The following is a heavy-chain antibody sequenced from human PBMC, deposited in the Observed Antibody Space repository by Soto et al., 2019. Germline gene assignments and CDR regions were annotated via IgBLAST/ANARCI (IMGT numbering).Heavy chain of an antibody. CDR2: ISWNSGSI. J-gene: IGHJ4*02. D-gene: IGHD5-12*01. CDR1: GFTFDDYA. V-gene: IGHV3-9*01. CDR3: AKDLPTGTYSGYDLGPGGFDY. Sequence: GVSLRLSCAASGFTFDDYAMHWVRQAPGKGLEWVSGISWNSGSIGYADSVKGRFTISRDNAKNSLYLQMNSLRAEDTALYYCAKDLPTGTYSGYDLGPGGFDYWGQGTLVTVSS.